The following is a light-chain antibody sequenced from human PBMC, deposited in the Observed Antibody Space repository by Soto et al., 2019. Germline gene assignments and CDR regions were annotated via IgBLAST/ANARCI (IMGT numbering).Light chain of an antibody. Sequence: QSVLTQPASVSGSLGQSITISCTGTSSDVGRDKSVSWYQQHPGKAPKVIIYDDTNRPSGVSLRFSASKSGNMASLTISGLQGEDEADYYCTSYSTTSVFFGGGTKLTVL. CDR1: SSDVGRDKS. CDR2: DDT. CDR3: TSYSTTSVF. J-gene: IGLJ2*01. V-gene: IGLV2-14*03.